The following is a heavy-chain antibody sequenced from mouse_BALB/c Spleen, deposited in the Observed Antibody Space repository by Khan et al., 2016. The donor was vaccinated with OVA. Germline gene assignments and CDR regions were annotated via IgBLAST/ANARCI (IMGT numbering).Heavy chain of an antibody. CDR2: INCSGNT. CDR3: ARKDYYDYDPFPY. D-gene: IGHD2-4*01. Sequence: EVKLLESGPGLVKPSQSLSLTCTVTGYSITSEYAWNWIRQFPGNKLEWMGYINCSGNTRFNPSLRSRISITRDTSKNQFILQLNSVTTEDTATYYVARKDYYDYDPFPYWGQGTLVTVSA. V-gene: IGHV3-2*02. CDR1: GYSITSEYA. J-gene: IGHJ3*01.